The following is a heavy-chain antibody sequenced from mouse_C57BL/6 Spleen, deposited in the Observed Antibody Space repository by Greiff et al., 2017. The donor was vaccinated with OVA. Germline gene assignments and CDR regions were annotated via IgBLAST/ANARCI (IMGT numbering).Heavy chain of an antibody. CDR3: ARSWEEGFRFAY. V-gene: IGHV1-50*01. Sequence: QVQLQQPGAELVKPGASVKLSCKASGYTFTSYWMQWVNQRPGQGLEWIGEIDPSDSYTNYNQKFKGKATLTVDTSSSTAYIQLSSLTSEDSAVYYCARSWEEGFRFAYWGQGTLVTVSA. CDR2: IDPSDSYT. J-gene: IGHJ3*01. D-gene: IGHD4-1*01. CDR1: GYTFTSYW.